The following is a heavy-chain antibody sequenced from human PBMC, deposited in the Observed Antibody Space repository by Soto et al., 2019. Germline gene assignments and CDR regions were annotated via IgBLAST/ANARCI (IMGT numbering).Heavy chain of an antibody. Sequence: ASVKVSCKASGYTFTSYGISWVRQAPGRGLEWMGWISAYNGNTNYAQKLQGRVTMTTDTSTSTAYMELRSLRSDDTAVYYCARVSIAAAGSYYYYGMDVWGQGTTVTVSS. V-gene: IGHV1-18*04. CDR1: GYTFTSYG. CDR3: ARVSIAAAGSYYYYGMDV. D-gene: IGHD6-13*01. CDR2: ISAYNGNT. J-gene: IGHJ6*02.